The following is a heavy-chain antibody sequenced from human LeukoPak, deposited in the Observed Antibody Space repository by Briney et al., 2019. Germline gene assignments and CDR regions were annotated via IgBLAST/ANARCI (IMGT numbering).Heavy chain of an antibody. J-gene: IGHJ3*02. Sequence: GGSLRLSCAASGFTFDDYAMHWVRQAPGKGLEWVSGISWNSGSIGYADSVKGRFTISRDNAKNSLYLQMNSLRAEDTALYYCAKVGGLRYFDWLLGAFDIWGQGTMVTVSS. CDR1: GFTFDDYA. V-gene: IGHV3-9*01. CDR3: AKVGGLRYFDWLLGAFDI. CDR2: ISWNSGSI. D-gene: IGHD3-9*01.